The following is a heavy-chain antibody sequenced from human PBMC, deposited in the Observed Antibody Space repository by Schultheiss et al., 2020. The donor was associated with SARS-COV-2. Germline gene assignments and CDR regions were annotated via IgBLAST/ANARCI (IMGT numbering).Heavy chain of an antibody. CDR2: IYHSGST. Sequence: SETLSLTCAVSGGSISSSNWWSWVRQPPGKGLEWIGEIYHSGSTNYNPSLKSRVTISVDKSKNQFSLKLSSVTAADTAVYYCARDRAVGATTAYYYYGMDVWGQGTTVTVSS. D-gene: IGHD1-26*01. J-gene: IGHJ6*02. V-gene: IGHV4-4*02. CDR1: GGSISSSNW. CDR3: ARDRAVGATTAYYYYGMDV.